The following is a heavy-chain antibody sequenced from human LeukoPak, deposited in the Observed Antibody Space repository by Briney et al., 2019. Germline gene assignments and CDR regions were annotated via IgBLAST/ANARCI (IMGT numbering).Heavy chain of an antibody. Sequence: PSETLSLTCTVSGYSISSGYYWGWIRQPPGKGLEWIGRIYTSGSTNYNPSLKSRVTISVDTSKNQFSLKLSSVTAADTAVYYCARATSYGYGSWFDPWGQGTLVTVSS. CDR1: GYSISSGYY. V-gene: IGHV4-38-2*02. CDR3: ARATSYGYGSWFDP. D-gene: IGHD5-18*01. J-gene: IGHJ5*02. CDR2: IYTSGST.